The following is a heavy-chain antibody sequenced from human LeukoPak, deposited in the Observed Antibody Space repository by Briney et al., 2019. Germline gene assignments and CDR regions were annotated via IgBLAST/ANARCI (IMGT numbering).Heavy chain of an antibody. CDR2: ISGSGSSM. V-gene: IGHV3-11*01. CDR3: ARYGYFDSSGYYYLQY. D-gene: IGHD3-22*01. CDR1: GFTFSDYY. Sequence: PGGSLRPSCAASGFTFSDYYLTWIRQAPGKGLEWVSYISGSGSSMYYGDSVKGRFTISRDNAKSSLYLQMNSLRAEDTAVYYCARYGYFDSSGYYYLQYWGQGTLVTVSS. J-gene: IGHJ1*01.